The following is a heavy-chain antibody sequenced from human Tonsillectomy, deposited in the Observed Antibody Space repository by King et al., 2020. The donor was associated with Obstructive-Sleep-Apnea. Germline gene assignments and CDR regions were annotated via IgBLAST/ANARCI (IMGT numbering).Heavy chain of an antibody. CDR1: GFTFSSYG. V-gene: IGHV3-33*01. D-gene: IGHD5-18*01. J-gene: IGHJ4*02. Sequence: VQLVESGGGVVQPGRSLRLSCAASGFTFSSYGMHWVRQAPGKGLEWVAVIWYDGSNKYYADSVKGRFTISRDNSKNTLYLQMNSLRAEDTAVYYCARGRGETSYGYVSFDSWGQGTLVTVSS. CDR3: ARGRGETSYGYVSFDS. CDR2: IWYDGSNK.